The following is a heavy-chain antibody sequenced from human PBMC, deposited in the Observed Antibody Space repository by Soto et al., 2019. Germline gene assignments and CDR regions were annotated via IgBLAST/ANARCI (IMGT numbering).Heavy chain of an antibody. CDR1: GGTFSSYA. D-gene: IGHD2-2*02. J-gene: IGHJ5*02. Sequence: SVKVSCKASGGTFSSYAISWVRQAPGQGLEWMGGIIPIFGTANCAQKFQGRVTITADESTSTAYMELSSLRSEDTAVYYCARDLGYQLLYNWFDPWGQGTLVTVSS. CDR2: IIPIFGTA. V-gene: IGHV1-69*13. CDR3: ARDLGYQLLYNWFDP.